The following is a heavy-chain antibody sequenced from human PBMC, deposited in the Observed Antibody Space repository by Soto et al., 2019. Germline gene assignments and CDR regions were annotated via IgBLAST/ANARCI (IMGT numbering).Heavy chain of an antibody. Sequence: QVQLVQSGAEVKKPGASVKVSCKTSGFTFTSYCMHWVRQAPGQGLEWMGIINPSGGGTSYAQKFQGRVTMTRDTSTSTAYMEMSSLRYEDTAMYYCATYYCAREGSSGWAFDYWGQGTLVTVSS. CDR1: GFTFTSYC. V-gene: IGHV1-46*01. D-gene: IGHD6-19*01. CDR3: ATYYCAREGSSGWAFDY. CDR2: INPSGGGT. J-gene: IGHJ4*02.